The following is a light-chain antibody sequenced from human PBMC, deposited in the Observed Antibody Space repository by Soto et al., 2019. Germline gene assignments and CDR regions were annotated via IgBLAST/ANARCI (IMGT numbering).Light chain of an antibody. J-gene: IGKJ1*01. CDR3: HQYNNWPQT. CDR1: QSVSSN. Sequence: EMLITQSPATLSVSPGERATLSCRASQSVSSNLAWYQQKPGQAPRLLIYGASTRATGIPARFGGRGSGTEFTLPLSSLQAEDFAVYYCHQYNNWPQTFGQGTKVDIK. CDR2: GAS. V-gene: IGKV3-15*01.